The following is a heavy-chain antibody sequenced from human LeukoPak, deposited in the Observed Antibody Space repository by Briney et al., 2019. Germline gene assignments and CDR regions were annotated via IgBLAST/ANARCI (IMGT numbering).Heavy chain of an antibody. V-gene: IGHV3-23*01. CDR2: IGGSGGYI. Sequence: PGGSLRLSCAASGFTFSSYAMSWVRQAPGKGLEWVSSIGGSGGYIFYADSVKGRFTISRDNSKDTLYLQMNSLRAEDTALYYCAKGGYSSRAPLDYWGQGILVTVSS. J-gene: IGHJ4*02. CDR3: AKGGYSSRAPLDY. D-gene: IGHD6-13*01. CDR1: GFTFSSYA.